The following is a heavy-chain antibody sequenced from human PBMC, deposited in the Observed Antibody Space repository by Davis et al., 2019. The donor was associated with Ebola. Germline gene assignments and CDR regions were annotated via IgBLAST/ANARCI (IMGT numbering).Heavy chain of an antibody. J-gene: IGHJ3*02. V-gene: IGHV3-7*01. Sequence: ETLSLTCAASGFTFSSYAMSWVRQAPGKGLEWVTNMNQDGTEKNYVDSVKGRFSISRDNARNSLYLQMHSLRVEDSAVYYCARDIGWDSFDIWGQGTMVTVSS. D-gene: IGHD1-26*01. CDR1: GFTFSSYA. CDR3: ARDIGWDSFDI. CDR2: MNQDGTEK.